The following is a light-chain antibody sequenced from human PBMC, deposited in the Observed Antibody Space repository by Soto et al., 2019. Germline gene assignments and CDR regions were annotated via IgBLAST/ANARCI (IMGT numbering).Light chain of an antibody. Sequence: EIVLTQSPGTLSLSPGERATLSCRASQSVSSSYLAWYQQKPGQAPRLLIYVASSRATGIPDRFSGSGSGTDFTLTISRLEPEDFAVYYCQQYGSSLPFTFGPGTKVDIK. V-gene: IGKV3-20*01. CDR2: VAS. J-gene: IGKJ3*01. CDR3: QQYGSSLPFT. CDR1: QSVSSSY.